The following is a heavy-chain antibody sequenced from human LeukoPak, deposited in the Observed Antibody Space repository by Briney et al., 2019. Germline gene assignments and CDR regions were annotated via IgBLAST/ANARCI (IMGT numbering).Heavy chain of an antibody. CDR3: ARRGTSGWNFDY. CDR2: IYYSGST. CDR1: GDSISSFH. D-gene: IGHD6-19*01. Sequence: SETLSLTCTVSGDSISSFHWSWIRQPPGKGLEWIGYIYYSGSTNYNPSLKSRVTMSADTSKNQFSLNLSSVTAADTAVYYCARRGTSGWNFDYWGQGTLVTVSS. V-gene: IGHV4-59*08. J-gene: IGHJ4*02.